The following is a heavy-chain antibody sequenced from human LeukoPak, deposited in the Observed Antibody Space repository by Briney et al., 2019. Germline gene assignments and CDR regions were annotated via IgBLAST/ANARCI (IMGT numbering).Heavy chain of an antibody. V-gene: IGHV3-9*01. Sequence: PARSLRLSCAASGFTFDDYAMHWVRQAPGKGLEWVSGISWNSGSIGYADSVKGRFTISRDNAKNSLYLEMNSLRAEDTALYYGAKVKAAADIPGGFDYWGQGTLVTVSS. CDR3: AKVKAAADIPGGFDY. CDR2: ISWNSGSI. CDR1: GFTFDDYA. D-gene: IGHD6-13*01. J-gene: IGHJ4*02.